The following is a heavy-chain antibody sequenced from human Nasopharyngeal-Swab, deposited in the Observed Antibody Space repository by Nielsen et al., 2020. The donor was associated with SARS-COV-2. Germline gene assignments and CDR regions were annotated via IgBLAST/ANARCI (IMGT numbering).Heavy chain of an antibody. J-gene: IGHJ4*02. D-gene: IGHD6-13*01. Sequence: GESLKISCAASGFTFSSYSMNWVRQAPGKGLEWVSSISSSSSYIYYADSVKGRFTISRDNAKNSLYLQMNSLRAEDTAVYYCARGIAAAGTLDYWGQGTLVTVSS. CDR3: ARGIAAAGTLDY. CDR2: ISSSSSYI. CDR1: GFTFSSYS. V-gene: IGHV3-21*01.